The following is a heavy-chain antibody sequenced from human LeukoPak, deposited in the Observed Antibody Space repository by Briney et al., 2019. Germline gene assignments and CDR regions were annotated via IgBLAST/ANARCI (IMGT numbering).Heavy chain of an antibody. D-gene: IGHD5-12*01. J-gene: IGHJ4*02. CDR2: VYSSGSN. Sequence: TSETLSLTCTVSGGSISGYFWSWIRQPAGKGLEWIGRVYSSGSNNYNPSLKSRVTMSLDTSKNHLSLNLSSVTAAAPAVYTGAREPTSGRDPTRGRLLDYGAREPWSPSPQ. CDR3: AREPTSGRDPTRGRLLDY. V-gene: IGHV4-4*07. CDR1: GGSISGYF.